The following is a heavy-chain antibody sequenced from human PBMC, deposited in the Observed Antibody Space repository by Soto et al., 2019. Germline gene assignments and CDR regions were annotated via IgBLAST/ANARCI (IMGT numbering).Heavy chain of an antibody. CDR3: AKDRMTTGTTNTFDY. V-gene: IGHV3-23*01. CDR1: GFTFSSYA. D-gene: IGHD4-17*01. Sequence: EVQLLESGGGLVQPGGSLRLSCAASGFTFSSYAMGWVRQAPGKGLEWVSAISRLGGSTYYADSVKGRFTISRDNAKNSLYLQMNSLRAEDSALYYCAKDRMTTGTTNTFDYWGQGTLVTVSS. CDR2: ISRLGGST. J-gene: IGHJ4*02.